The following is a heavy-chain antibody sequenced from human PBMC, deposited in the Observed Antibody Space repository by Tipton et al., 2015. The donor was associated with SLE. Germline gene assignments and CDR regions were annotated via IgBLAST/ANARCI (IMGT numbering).Heavy chain of an antibody. Sequence: TLSLTCTVSGGSISSYYWSWIRQPPGKGLEWIGYIYYSGSTNYNPSLKSRVTISVDTSKNQFSLKLSSVTAADTAVYYCAGASGYSSSWYGDYYYYYMDVWGKGTTVTVSS. CDR2: IYYSGST. J-gene: IGHJ6*03. V-gene: IGHV4-59*01. D-gene: IGHD6-13*01. CDR3: AGASGYSSSWYGDYYYYYMDV. CDR1: GGSISSYY.